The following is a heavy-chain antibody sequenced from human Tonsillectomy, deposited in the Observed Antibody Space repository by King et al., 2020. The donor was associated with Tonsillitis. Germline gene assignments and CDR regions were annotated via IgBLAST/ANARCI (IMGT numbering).Heavy chain of an antibody. CDR2: IYTSGST. Sequence: VQLQESGPGLVKPSETLSLTCTVSGGSISSYYWSWIRQPAGKGLEWIGRIYTSGSTNYNPSLKSRVTMSVDTAKNQFSLKLSSVTAADTAVYYCARVRIRGVTSGWFDPWGQGTLVTVSS. J-gene: IGHJ5*02. CDR3: ARVRIRGVTSGWFDP. D-gene: IGHD3-10*01. CDR1: GGSISSYY. V-gene: IGHV4-4*07.